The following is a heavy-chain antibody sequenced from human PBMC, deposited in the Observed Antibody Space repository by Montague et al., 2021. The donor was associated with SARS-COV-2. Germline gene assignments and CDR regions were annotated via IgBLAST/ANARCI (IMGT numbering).Heavy chain of an antibody. D-gene: IGHD6-13*01. J-gene: IGHJ3*02. CDR3: ARRGYSNSRLDDAFDI. CDR2: IYRSGYT. V-gene: IGHV4-39*01. Sequence: SETLSLTCTVSSGSISISSSLSYWGWIRQPPGKGLEWIGSIYRSGYTFYSPSLKSRITMSVDTSKNQFSLELASVTAADTAVYYCARRGYSNSRLDDAFDIWGQGTMVIVSS. CDR1: SGSISISSSLSY.